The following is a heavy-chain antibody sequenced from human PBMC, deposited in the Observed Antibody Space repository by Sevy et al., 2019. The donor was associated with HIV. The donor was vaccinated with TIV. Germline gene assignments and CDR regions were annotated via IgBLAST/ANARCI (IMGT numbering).Heavy chain of an antibody. V-gene: IGHV3-23*01. Sequence: GGSLRLSCAASGFIFSTYTMTWVRQAPGKGLEWVSGISGSGGSTYYADSLKGRFTIFRDNSKNTVYLQMNSLRAEDTAVYYCAKGDRTFYGLDVWGHGTTVTVSS. J-gene: IGHJ6*02. D-gene: IGHD2-15*01. CDR1: GFIFSTYT. CDR2: ISGSGGST. CDR3: AKGDRTFYGLDV.